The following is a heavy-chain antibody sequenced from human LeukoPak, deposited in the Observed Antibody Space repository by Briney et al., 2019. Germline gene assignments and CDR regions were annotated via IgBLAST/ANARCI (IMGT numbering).Heavy chain of an antibody. D-gene: IGHD1-26*01. J-gene: IGHJ4*02. CDR3: AGEVGAAGEY. CDR1: GGTFSSYG. CDR2: IRYDGSNK. Sequence: PGGSLRLSCAASGGTFSSYGMHWVRQAPGKGLEWVAFIRYDGSNKYYADSVKGRFTISGDTSKNTPHLQINSIRAETTALYCCAGEVGAAGEYWGQGPVVRVS. V-gene: IGHV3-30*02.